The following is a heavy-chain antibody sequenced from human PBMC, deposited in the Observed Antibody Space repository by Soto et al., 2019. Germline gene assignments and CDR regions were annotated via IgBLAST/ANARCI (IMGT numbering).Heavy chain of an antibody. CDR1: GFTFSSYG. D-gene: IGHD6-19*01. V-gene: IGHV3-30*18. J-gene: IGHJ4*02. CDR3: AKDSAVAVFDN. Sequence: QVQLVESGGGVVQPGRSLRLSCAASGFTFSSYGMHWVRQAPGKGLEWVAVISYDGSNKYYADSVKGRFTISRDNSKNTLYLQMNSLRAEDTAVYYCAKDSAVAVFDNWGQGTLVTVSS. CDR2: ISYDGSNK.